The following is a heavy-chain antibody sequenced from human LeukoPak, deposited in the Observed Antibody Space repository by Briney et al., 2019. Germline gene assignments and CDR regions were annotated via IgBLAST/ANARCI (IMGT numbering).Heavy chain of an antibody. CDR2: ISTNGGRT. CDR1: GFSFSTSA. D-gene: IGHD6-6*01. V-gene: IGHV3-23*01. Sequence: QTGGSLRLSCAASGFSFSTSAMTWVRQAPGKGLEWVSSISTNGGRTYYADSVKGRFTISRDNSKNTLYLQMNSLRAEDTAVYYCVRSYSISSEGVFWGQGTLVTVSS. J-gene: IGHJ4*02. CDR3: VRSYSISSEGVF.